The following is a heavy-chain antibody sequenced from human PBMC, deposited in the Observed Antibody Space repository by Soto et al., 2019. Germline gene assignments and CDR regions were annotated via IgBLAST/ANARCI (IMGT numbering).Heavy chain of an antibody. J-gene: IGHJ4*02. Sequence: GGSLRLSCAASGFTFSSYGMHWVRQAPGKGLEWVAVIWYDGSNKYYADSVKGRFTISRDNSKNTLYLQMNSLRAEDTAVYYCARGYTAMLGAEGYWGQGTLVTVSS. V-gene: IGHV3-33*01. D-gene: IGHD5-18*01. CDR2: IWYDGSNK. CDR3: ARGYTAMLGAEGY. CDR1: GFTFSSYG.